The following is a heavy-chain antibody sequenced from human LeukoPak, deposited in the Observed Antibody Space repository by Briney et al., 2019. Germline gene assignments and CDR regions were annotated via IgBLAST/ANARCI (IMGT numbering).Heavy chain of an antibody. CDR2: ISGSGGGT. D-gene: IGHD3-22*01. CDR1: GFTFSTYA. CDR3: AKDKTYYYDSSGHYPKFDY. J-gene: IGHJ4*02. V-gene: IGHV3-23*01. Sequence: GGSLRLSCAASGFTFSTYAMSWVRQAPGKGLEWVSGISGSGGGTYYADSVKGRFTISRDNSKNTLYLQMNSLRAEDTAVYYCAKDKTYYYDSSGHYPKFDYWGQGTLVSVSS.